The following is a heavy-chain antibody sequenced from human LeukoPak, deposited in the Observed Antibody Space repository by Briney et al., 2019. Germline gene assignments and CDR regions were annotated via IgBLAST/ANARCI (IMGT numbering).Heavy chain of an antibody. D-gene: IGHD3-16*01. CDR3: ARGPGGGAHTNYYYYYMDV. V-gene: IGHV1-69*01. Sequence: SVKVSCKASGGTFRRCAIIWVRQAPGQGLEWMGGIIPIFGTAHYAQKLQGRVTIPADESTSTAYMELSSLRSEATAVYYCARGPGGGAHTNYYYYYMDVWGKGTTVTVSS. J-gene: IGHJ6*03. CDR2: IIPIFGTA. CDR1: GGTFRRCA.